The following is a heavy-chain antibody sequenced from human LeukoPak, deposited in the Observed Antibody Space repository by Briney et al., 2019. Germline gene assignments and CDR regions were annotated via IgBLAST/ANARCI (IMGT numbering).Heavy chain of an antibody. Sequence: GGSLRLSCAASGFTFSTYAMSWVRQTPERGLEWVSAISDTGGNTFYADSVKRRFTISRDNSKNTLYLQMNSLRAEDTAIYYCAKGRTNDYWGQGTLVTVSS. J-gene: IGHJ4*02. CDR3: AKGRTNDY. CDR1: GFTFSTYA. V-gene: IGHV3-23*01. CDR2: ISDTGGNT. D-gene: IGHD1/OR15-1a*01.